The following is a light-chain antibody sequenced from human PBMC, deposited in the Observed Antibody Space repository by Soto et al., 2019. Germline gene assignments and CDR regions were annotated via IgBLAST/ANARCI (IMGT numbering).Light chain of an antibody. V-gene: IGKV1-9*01. CDR2: AAS. J-gene: IGKJ1*01. CDR1: QCISSY. Sequence: DIQLTQSPSFLSASVGDRVTITCRASQCISSYLAWYQQKPGKAPKLLIYAASTLQSGVPSRFSGSGSGTDFTLTISCLQSEDFATYYCQQYYSYPRTFGQGTKVDIK. CDR3: QQYYSYPRT.